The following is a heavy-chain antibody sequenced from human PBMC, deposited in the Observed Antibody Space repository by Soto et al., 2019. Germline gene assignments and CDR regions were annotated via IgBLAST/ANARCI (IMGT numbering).Heavy chain of an antibody. Sequence: SETLSLTCTVSGGSISSDNYYWSWIRQPPGKGLEWVGYIYYSGSTYYNPSLKSRVIISIDTSKNQFSLKLSSVTAADTAVYYCASTSYFDNSGSAYWGQGTLVTVSS. V-gene: IGHV4-30-4*01. CDR1: GGSISSDNYY. CDR2: IYYSGST. CDR3: ASTSYFDNSGSAY. J-gene: IGHJ4*02. D-gene: IGHD3-22*01.